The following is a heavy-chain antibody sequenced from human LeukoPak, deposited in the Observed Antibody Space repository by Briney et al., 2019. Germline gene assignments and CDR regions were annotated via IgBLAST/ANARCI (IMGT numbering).Heavy chain of an antibody. J-gene: IGHJ6*02. D-gene: IGHD2-21*02. CDR1: GGSFSGYY. CDR3: ARGGPRPFWVTPNRGKEVARYYGMDV. CDR2: INHSGST. V-gene: IGHV4-34*01. Sequence: SETLSLTCAVYGGSFSGYYWSWIRQPPGKGLEWIGEINHSGSTNYNPSLKSRVTISVDTSKNQFSLKLSSVTAADTAVYYCARGGPRPFWVTPNRGKEVARYYGMDVWGQGTTVTVSS.